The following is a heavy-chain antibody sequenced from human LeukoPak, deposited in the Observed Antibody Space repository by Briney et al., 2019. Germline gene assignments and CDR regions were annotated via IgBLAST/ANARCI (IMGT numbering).Heavy chain of an antibody. CDR3: ATASNYDILTGYYREYNWFDP. D-gene: IGHD3-9*01. CDR1: GYTLAELS. V-gene: IGHV1-24*01. Sequence: ASVKVSCKVSGYTLAELSMHWVRQAPGKGLEWMGGFDPEDGKTIYAQKFQGRVTMTEDTSTDTAYMELSSLRSEDTAVYYCATASNYDILTGYYREYNWFDPWGQGTLVTVSS. J-gene: IGHJ5*02. CDR2: FDPEDGKT.